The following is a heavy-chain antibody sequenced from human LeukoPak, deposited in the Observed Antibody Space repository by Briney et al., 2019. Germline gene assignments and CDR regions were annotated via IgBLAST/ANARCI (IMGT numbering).Heavy chain of an antibody. V-gene: IGHV3-23*01. CDR1: GFTFSSYA. CDR3: AKDSRNIYYYDSSAFYYYYYMDV. CDR2: ISGSGGST. Sequence: PGGSLRLSCAASGFTFSSYAMSWVRQAPGKGLEWVSAISGSGGSTYYADSVKGRFTISRDNSKNTLYLQMNSLRAEDTAVYYCAKDSRNIYYYDSSAFYYYYYMDVWGKGTTVTVSS. D-gene: IGHD3-22*01. J-gene: IGHJ6*03.